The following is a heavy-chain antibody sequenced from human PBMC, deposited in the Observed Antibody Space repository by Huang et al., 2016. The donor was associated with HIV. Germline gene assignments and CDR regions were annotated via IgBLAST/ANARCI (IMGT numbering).Heavy chain of an antibody. Sequence: QVRLVQSGANMRKPGASVKVSCKVSGYTLRELSVHWVRQAPGKGLEWMGGFDPEDGQTIYAQKFQGRVTMTQDTSTDTAYMELKRLRSEDTGVYYCATLGRIFDYYCDYWGQGSLVTVSS. J-gene: IGHJ4*02. CDR2: FDPEDGQT. D-gene: IGHD1-26*01. CDR3: ATLGRIFDYYCDY. CDR1: GYTLRELS. V-gene: IGHV1-24*01.